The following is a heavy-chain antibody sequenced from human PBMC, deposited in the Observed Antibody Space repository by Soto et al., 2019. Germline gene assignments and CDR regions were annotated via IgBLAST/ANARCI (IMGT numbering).Heavy chain of an antibody. CDR1: GCSISSYY. CDR2: IYYSGST. Sequence: PSETLSHTCTVSGCSISSYYWSWIRQPTGKGLEWIGYIYYSGSTNYNPSLKSRVTISVDTSKNQFSLKLSSVTAADTAVYYCARLRVGSSGWYRDGYYYYGMDVWGQGTTVTVSS. D-gene: IGHD6-19*01. V-gene: IGHV4-59*01. J-gene: IGHJ6*02. CDR3: ARLRVGSSGWYRDGYYYYGMDV.